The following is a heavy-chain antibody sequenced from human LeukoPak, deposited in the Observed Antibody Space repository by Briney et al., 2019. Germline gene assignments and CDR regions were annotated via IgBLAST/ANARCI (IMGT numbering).Heavy chain of an antibody. CDR2: MNPNSGNT. CDR3: ARGGSYDFWSGYYTGKLDAFDI. V-gene: IGHV1-8*03. CDR1: GYTFTSYD. D-gene: IGHD3-3*01. Sequence: ASVKVSCKASGYTFTSYDINWVRQATGQGLEWMGWMNPNSGNTGYAQKFQGRVTITRNTSISTAYMELSSLRSEDTAVYYCARGGSYDFWSGYYTGKLDAFDIWGQGTMATVSS. J-gene: IGHJ3*02.